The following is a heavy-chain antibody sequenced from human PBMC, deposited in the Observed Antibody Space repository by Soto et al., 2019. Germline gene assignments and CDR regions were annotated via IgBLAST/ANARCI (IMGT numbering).Heavy chain of an antibody. CDR1: GFTFSSYG. CDR3: AKGQLWFGELVY. V-gene: IGHV3-30*18. Sequence: GGSLRLSCAASGFTFSSYGMHWVRQAPGKGLEWVAVISYDGSNKYYADSVKGRFTISRDNSKNTLYLQMNSLRAEDTAVYYCAKGQLWFGELVYWGQGTLVTVSS. J-gene: IGHJ4*02. D-gene: IGHD3-10*01. CDR2: ISYDGSNK.